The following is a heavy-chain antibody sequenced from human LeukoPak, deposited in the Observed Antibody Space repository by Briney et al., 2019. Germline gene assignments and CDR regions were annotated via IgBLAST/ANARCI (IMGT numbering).Heavy chain of an antibody. V-gene: IGHV3-30*03. CDR2: ISPDGNDQ. Sequence: GRSLRLSCAASGFTFSSYGMHWVRQAPGKGLEWVALISPDGNDQKYGDSVRGRFTISRDDSKSTLYLQMNSLRAEDTAVYYCTTKVIRGNSGDDYDDWGQGTLVTVSS. CDR3: TTKVIRGNSGDDYDD. J-gene: IGHJ4*02. D-gene: IGHD5-12*01. CDR1: GFTFSSYG.